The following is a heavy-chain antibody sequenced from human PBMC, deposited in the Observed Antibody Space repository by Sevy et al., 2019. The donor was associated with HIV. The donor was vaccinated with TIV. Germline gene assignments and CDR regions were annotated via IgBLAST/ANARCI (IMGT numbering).Heavy chain of an antibody. D-gene: IGHD5-12*01. CDR3: AREQIIGYKHDYFDS. J-gene: IGHJ4*02. CDR1: GFTFRNYW. V-gene: IGHV3-7*01. CDR2: INQDGSEK. Sequence: GGSLRLSCAASGFTFRNYWMSWVRQAPGKGLECVANINQDGSEKYYLDSVKGRFIVSRDNAKNSLYLQMNSLRAEDSAVYYCAREQIIGYKHDYFDSWGQGTTVTVSS.